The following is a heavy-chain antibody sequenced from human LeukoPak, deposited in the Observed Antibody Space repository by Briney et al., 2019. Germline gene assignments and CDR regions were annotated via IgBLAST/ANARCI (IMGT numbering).Heavy chain of an antibody. CDR3: ARRVVTLASYYFYMDV. D-gene: IGHD3-22*01. V-gene: IGHV4-59*01. J-gene: IGHJ6*03. CDR2: IHNSGST. CDR1: GDSISTYY. Sequence: TSETLSLTCTVSGDSISTYYWSWIRQPPGKGLEWIGYIHNSGSTTHNPSLKSRVTISVDTSKNQFSLKLSSVSAADTAVYYCARRVVTLASYYFYMDVWGKGTTVGVSS.